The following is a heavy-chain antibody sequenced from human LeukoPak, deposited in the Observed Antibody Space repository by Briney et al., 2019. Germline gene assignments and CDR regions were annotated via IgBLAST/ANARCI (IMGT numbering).Heavy chain of an antibody. Sequence: PVGSLRLSCAASGFNFSSYSMNWVRQAPGKGLEWVSSICSSSRFRYYASSVKGRFTISRYNAKNSLYLQMNSLRAEDTAVYYCARDRRYSYGAHFDYWGQGTLVTVSS. CDR2: ICSSSRFR. D-gene: IGHD5-18*01. J-gene: IGHJ4*02. CDR3: ARDRRYSYGAHFDY. V-gene: IGHV3-21*01. CDR1: GFNFSSYS.